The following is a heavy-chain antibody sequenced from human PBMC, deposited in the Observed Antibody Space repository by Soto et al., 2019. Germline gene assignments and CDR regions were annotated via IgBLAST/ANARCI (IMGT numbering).Heavy chain of an antibody. CDR2: INSDGSST. D-gene: IGHD2-2*01. J-gene: IGHJ6*02. CDR3: ARAKRTYCSSTSCYVSAAEVRPVGEKNYYYYYGMDV. Sequence: EVQLVESGGGLVQPGGSLRLSCAASGFTFSSYWMHWVRQAPGKGLVWVSRINSDGSSTSYADSVKGRFTISRDNAKNTLYLQMNSLRAEDTAVYYCARAKRTYCSSTSCYVSAAEVRPVGEKNYYYYYGMDVWGQGTTVTVSS. V-gene: IGHV3-74*01. CDR1: GFTFSSYW.